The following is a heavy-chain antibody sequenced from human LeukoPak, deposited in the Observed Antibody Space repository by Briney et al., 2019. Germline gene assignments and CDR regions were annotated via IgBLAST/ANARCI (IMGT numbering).Heavy chain of an antibody. D-gene: IGHD4-23*01. J-gene: IGHJ3*02. V-gene: IGHV1-46*01. CDR1: GYTFTSYY. Sequence: ASVKVSCKASGYTFTSYYMHWVRQAPGQGLEWMGIINPSGGSTSYAQKFQGRVTVTRDMSTSTVYMELSSLRSEDTAVYYCARGDTVVNAFDIWGQGTMVTVSS. CDR3: ARGDTVVNAFDI. CDR2: INPSGGST.